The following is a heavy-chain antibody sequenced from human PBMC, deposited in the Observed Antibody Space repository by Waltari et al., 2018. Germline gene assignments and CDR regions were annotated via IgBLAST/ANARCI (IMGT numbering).Heavy chain of an antibody. CDR2: MNPNRGKT. J-gene: IGHJ3*02. D-gene: IGHD3-10*01. V-gene: IGHV1-8*03. Sequence: QVQLVQSGAEVKKPGASVKVSCKASGYTFTSYDINWVRQATGQGLEWMGWMNPNRGKTGYAKKVQGRVTITRNTSISTAYMELSSLRSEDTAVYYCARGRYYLDAFDIWGQGTMVTVSS. CDR3: ARGRYYLDAFDI. CDR1: GYTFTSYD.